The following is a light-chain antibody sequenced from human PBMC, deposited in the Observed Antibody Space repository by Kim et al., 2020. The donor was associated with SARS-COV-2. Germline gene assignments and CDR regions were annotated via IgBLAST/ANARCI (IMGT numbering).Light chain of an antibody. CDR2: DAS. CDR1: QDISTH. Sequence: ASVGDRVTIACRASQDISTHLAWFQQKPGKATQSLIYDASTLQSGVPSKFGGSRSGTDFTLTISSLQPDDFATYYCQQYSLYPLTFGGETRVEIK. J-gene: IGKJ4*01. V-gene: IGKV1-16*02. CDR3: QQYSLYPLT.